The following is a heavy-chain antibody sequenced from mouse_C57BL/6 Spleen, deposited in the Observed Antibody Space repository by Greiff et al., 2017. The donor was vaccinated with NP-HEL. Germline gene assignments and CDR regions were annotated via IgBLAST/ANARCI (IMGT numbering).Heavy chain of an antibody. CDR1: GYTFTSYG. V-gene: IGHV1-81*01. J-gene: IGHJ4*01. Sequence: SGAELARPGASVKLSCKASGYTFTSYGISWVKQRTGQGLEWIGEIYPRSGNTYYNEKFKGKATLTADKSSSTAYMELRSLTSEDSAVYFCARKAYYGNPYAMDYWGQGTSVTVSS. CDR2: IYPRSGNT. D-gene: IGHD2-10*01. CDR3: ARKAYYGNPYAMDY.